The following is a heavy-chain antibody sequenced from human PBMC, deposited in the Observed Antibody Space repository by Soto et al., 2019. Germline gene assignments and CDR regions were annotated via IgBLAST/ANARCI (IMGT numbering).Heavy chain of an antibody. CDR3: AKDLTLMVRGVIMGDGAFDI. CDR2: ISYDGSNK. CDR1: GFTFSSYG. D-gene: IGHD3-10*01. J-gene: IGHJ3*02. V-gene: IGHV3-30*18. Sequence: QVQLVESGGGVVQPGRSLRLSCAASGFTFSSYGMHWVRQAPGKGLEWVAVISYDGSNKYYADSVKGRFTISRDNSKNTLYLQMNSLRAEDTAVYYCAKDLTLMVRGVIMGDGAFDIWGQGTTVTVSS.